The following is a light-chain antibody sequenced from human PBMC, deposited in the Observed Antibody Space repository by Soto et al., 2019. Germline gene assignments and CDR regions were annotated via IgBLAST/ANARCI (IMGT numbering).Light chain of an antibody. J-gene: IGLJ2*01. Sequence: QSALTQLRSVSGSPGQSVTISCTGTSSDVGGYNYVSWYQQHPGKAPKLMIYDVSKRPSGVPDRFSGSKSGNTASLTISGLRAEDEADYYCCSYAGSYNVVFGGGTKLTVL. CDR2: DVS. CDR1: SSDVGGYNY. CDR3: CSYAGSYNVV. V-gene: IGLV2-11*01.